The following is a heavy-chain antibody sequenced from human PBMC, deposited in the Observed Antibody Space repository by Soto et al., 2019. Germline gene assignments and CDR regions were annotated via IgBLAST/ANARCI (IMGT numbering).Heavy chain of an antibody. CDR2: INSDGSGT. CDR3: AKDTAYAMDV. J-gene: IGHJ6*02. D-gene: IGHD2-15*01. Sequence: EVQLVESGGGLVQPGGSLSLSCAASGFAFSNSWIPWVRQGPGKGLVWVSHINSDGSGTTYADSVKGRFTISRDNAKNTVYLQMNSLRAEDTAVYYCAKDTAYAMDVWGQGTTVTVSS. V-gene: IGHV3-74*01. CDR1: GFAFSNSW.